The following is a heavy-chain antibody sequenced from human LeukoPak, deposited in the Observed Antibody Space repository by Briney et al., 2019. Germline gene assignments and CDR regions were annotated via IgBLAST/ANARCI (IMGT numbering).Heavy chain of an antibody. Sequence: SETLSLTCTVSGASISGSGYYWGWIRQPPGKGLEWIGEINHSGSTNYNPSLKSRVTISVDTSKNQFSLKVSSVTAADTAVYYCARVKDPGGYYYYYYMDIWGKGNTVTVSS. CDR1: GASISGSGYY. D-gene: IGHD3-16*01. J-gene: IGHJ6*03. CDR2: INHSGST. CDR3: ARVKDPGGYYYYYYMDI. V-gene: IGHV4-39*07.